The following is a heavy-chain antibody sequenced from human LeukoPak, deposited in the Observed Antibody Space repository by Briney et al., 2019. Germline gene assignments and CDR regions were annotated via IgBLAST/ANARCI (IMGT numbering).Heavy chain of an antibody. D-gene: IGHD1-26*01. CDR1: GFTFSSYA. CDR2: ISYDGSNK. J-gene: IGHJ5*02. CDR3: ARAGSYSVGVVHP. V-gene: IGHV3-30-3*01. Sequence: AGGSLRLSCAASGFTFSSYAMHWVRQAPGKGLEWVAVISYDGSNKYYADSVKGRFTISRDNYNNTLYLQMNSLRAEDTAVYYCARAGSYSVGVVHPWGQGTLVTVSS.